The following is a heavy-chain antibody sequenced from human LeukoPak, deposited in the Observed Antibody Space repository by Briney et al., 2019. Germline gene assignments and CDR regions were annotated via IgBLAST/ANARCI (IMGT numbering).Heavy chain of an antibody. J-gene: IGHJ4*02. V-gene: IGHV4-61*01. CDR1: XGSVSSSYY. Sequence: TLSLXXTVSXGSVSSSYYWSWIRQSPGQGLGWIGYIYYSGTTKYNPSLKSRVTISVDTSKNQFSLRLSSVTAADTAVYYCARAVVVVIHTAYYFDYWGQGTLVTVSS. CDR3: ARAVVVVIHTAYYFDY. CDR2: IYYSGTT. D-gene: IGHD3-22*01.